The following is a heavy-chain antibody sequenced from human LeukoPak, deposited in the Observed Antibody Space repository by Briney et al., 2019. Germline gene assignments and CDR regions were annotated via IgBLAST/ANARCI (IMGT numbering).Heavy chain of an antibody. CDR1: GFTFSSNA. J-gene: IGHJ5*02. CDR2: ISYDGSNK. V-gene: IGHV3-30-3*01. Sequence: GGSLRLSCAASGFTFSSNAMHWVRQAPGKGLEWVAVISYDGSNKYYADSVKGRFTISRDNSKNTLYLQMNSLRAEDTAVYYCAKDGHNWFDPWGQGTLVTVSS. CDR3: AKDGHNWFDP.